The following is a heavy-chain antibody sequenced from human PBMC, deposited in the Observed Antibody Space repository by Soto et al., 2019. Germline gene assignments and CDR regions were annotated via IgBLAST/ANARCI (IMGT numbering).Heavy chain of an antibody. CDR2: ISAYNGNT. CDR3: ARVSSKYYYGMDV. J-gene: IGHJ6*02. CDR1: GYTFTSYG. Sequence: ASVKVSCKASGYTFTSYGISWVRQAPGQGLEWMGWISAYNGNTNYAQKLQGRVTMTTDTSTSTAYMELRMLRSDDTAVYYCARVSSKYYYGMDVWGQGTTVTVSS. V-gene: IGHV1-18*04.